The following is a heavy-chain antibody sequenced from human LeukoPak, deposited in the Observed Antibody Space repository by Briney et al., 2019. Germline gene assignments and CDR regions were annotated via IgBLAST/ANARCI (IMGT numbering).Heavy chain of an antibody. CDR3: ARPESGGAFDI. V-gene: IGHV1-2*06. J-gene: IGHJ3*02. CDR2: INPNSGGT. CDR1: GYTFTGYY. Sequence: ASVKVSCKASGYTFTGYYMHWVRQAPGQGLEWMGRINPNSGGTDYAQKFQGRVTMTRDTSISTAYMELSRLRSDDTAVYYCARPESGGAFDIWGQGTMVTVSS. D-gene: IGHD1-14*01.